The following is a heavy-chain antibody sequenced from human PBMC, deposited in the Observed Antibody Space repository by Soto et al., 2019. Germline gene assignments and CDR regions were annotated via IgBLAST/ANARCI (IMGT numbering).Heavy chain of an antibody. CDR3: ARERWWSGPEYFQH. Sequence: QVPLVESGGGVVQPGRSLRLSCAASGFTFSSYAMHWVRQAPGKGLEWVAVISYDGSNKYYADSVKGRFTISRDNSKNTLYLQMNSLRAEDTAVYYCARERWWSGPEYFQHWGQGTLVTVSS. CDR2: ISYDGSNK. J-gene: IGHJ1*01. D-gene: IGHD2-15*01. CDR1: GFTFSSYA. V-gene: IGHV3-30-3*01.